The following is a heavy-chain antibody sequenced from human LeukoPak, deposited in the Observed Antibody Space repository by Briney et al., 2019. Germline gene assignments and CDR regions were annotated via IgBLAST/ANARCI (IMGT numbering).Heavy chain of an antibody. J-gene: IGHJ4*02. Sequence: PSETLSLTCTASGGSISSSAYYWGWIRQPPGKGLEWIGSIYYGGSPYYNPSLKSRVTMSVDTSRNQISLELSSVTAADTAVYYCARPGYSYGPYYFDYWGQGTLVTVSS. D-gene: IGHD5-18*01. CDR2: IYYGGSP. V-gene: IGHV4-39*01. CDR3: ARPGYSYGPYYFDY. CDR1: GGSISSSAYY.